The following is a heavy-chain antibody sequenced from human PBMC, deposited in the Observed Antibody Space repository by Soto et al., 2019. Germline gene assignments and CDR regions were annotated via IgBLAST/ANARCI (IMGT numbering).Heavy chain of an antibody. Sequence: PGGSLRLSCAASGFTFSSYGMHWVRQAPGKGLEWVAVIWYEGSNKYYADSVKARFTISRDNSKNTLYLQMNSLRAEDTAVYYCARDENPITMVPGDPYYYYGMDVWGQGTTVTV. CDR1: GFTFSSYG. CDR3: ARDENPITMVPGDPYYYYGMDV. V-gene: IGHV3-33*01. D-gene: IGHD3-10*01. J-gene: IGHJ6*02. CDR2: IWYEGSNK.